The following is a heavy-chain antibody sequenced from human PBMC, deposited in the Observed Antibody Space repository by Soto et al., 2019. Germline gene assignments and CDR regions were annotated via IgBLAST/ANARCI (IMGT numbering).Heavy chain of an antibody. CDR2: ISSSGSDT. D-gene: IGHD1-26*01. J-gene: IGHJ5*02. Sequence: EAQLVESGGDLVQPGGSLRLSCAGSGFSFSSYEMNWVRQAPGKGLEWVSYISSSGSDTYYADSVKARFTISRDNAQNSLYLQMTRLRVEDTAIYYCASLSGSYGFDPWGQGTLVTVSS. V-gene: IGHV3-48*03. CDR3: ASLSGSYGFDP. CDR1: GFSFSSYE.